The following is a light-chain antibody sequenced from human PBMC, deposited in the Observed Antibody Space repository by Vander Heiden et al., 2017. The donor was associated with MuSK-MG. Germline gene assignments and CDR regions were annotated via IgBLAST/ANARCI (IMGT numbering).Light chain of an antibody. CDR1: QSLLFGNGRDY. J-gene: IGKJ5*01. Sequence: DIVMTQSPLSLSVTPGEPASISCRSSQSLLFGNGRDYLAWYLQKPGQSPQLLISGGSKRAYGVPDRFSGSGSGTDFTLKSSRGEAEDIGVYYWMQDLQSHTFGQGTRLEIK. CDR3: MQDLQSHT. CDR2: GGS. V-gene: IGKV2-28*01.